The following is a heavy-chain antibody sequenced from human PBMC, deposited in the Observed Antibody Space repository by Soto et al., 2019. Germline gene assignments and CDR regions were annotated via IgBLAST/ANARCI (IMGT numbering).Heavy chain of an antibody. CDR2: IKPHNGNT. D-gene: IGHD3-10*01. Sequence: ASVKVSCKASGYTFNIYGITWVRQAPGQGLEWMGWIKPHNGNTKYAQNLQGRVTMTTDTSTSTAYMELRSLRSDDTAVYYCARDLDGSGSYYTDYWGQGTLVTVSS. J-gene: IGHJ4*02. CDR1: GYTFNIYG. CDR3: ARDLDGSGSYYTDY. V-gene: IGHV1-18*01.